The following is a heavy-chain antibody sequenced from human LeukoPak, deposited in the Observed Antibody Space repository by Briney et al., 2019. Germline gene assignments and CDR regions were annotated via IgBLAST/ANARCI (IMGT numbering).Heavy chain of an antibody. J-gene: IGHJ6*02. Sequence: GASVKVSCKASGYTFTGYYMHWVRQAPGQGLEWVGWINPNSGGTNYAQKFQGRVTMTRDTSISTAYMELSRLRSDDTAVYYCARDEVPYYYDSSPYYYYGMDVWGQGTTVTVSS. CDR1: GYTFTGYY. V-gene: IGHV1-2*02. CDR3: ARDEVPYYYDSSPYYYYGMDV. CDR2: INPNSGGT. D-gene: IGHD3-22*01.